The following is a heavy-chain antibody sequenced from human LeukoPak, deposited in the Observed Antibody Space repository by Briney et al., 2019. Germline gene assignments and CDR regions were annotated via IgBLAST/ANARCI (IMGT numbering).Heavy chain of an antibody. CDR1: GYTFTSYY. V-gene: IGHV1-46*01. J-gene: IGHJ4*02. CDR2: INPSGGST. D-gene: IGHD2-15*01. CDR3: ARDLSLDLVVAATQTDY. Sequence: ASVKVSCKASGYTFTSYYMHWVRQAPGQGLEWMGIINPSGGSTSYAQKFQGRVTMTRDTSTSTVYMELSSLRSEDTAVYYCARDLSLDLVVAATQTDYWGQGTLVTVSS.